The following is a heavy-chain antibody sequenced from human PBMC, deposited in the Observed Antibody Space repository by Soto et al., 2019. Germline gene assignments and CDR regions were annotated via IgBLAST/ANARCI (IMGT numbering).Heavy chain of an antibody. D-gene: IGHD6-6*01. CDR2: IDWDDGK. CDR3: ARSQPSSSTYYFDY. Sequence: TLTLTCTFSGFSLPTSGMCVSWIRQPPGKALEWLALIDWDDGKYYSTSLKTRLTISKDTSKNQVVLTMTNMDPVDTATYYCARSQPSSSTYYFDYWGQGTLVTASS. V-gene: IGHV2-70*01. CDR1: GFSLPTSGMC. J-gene: IGHJ4*02.